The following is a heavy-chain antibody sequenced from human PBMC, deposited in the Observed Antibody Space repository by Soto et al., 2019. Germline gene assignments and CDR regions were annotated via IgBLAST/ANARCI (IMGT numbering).Heavy chain of an antibody. CDR3: ATSKNSSSPPLYYYYGMDV. CDR2: FDPEDGET. CDR1: GYTLTELS. J-gene: IGHJ6*02. D-gene: IGHD6-6*01. Sequence: ASVKVSCKVSGYTLTELSMHWVRQAPGKGLEWMGGFDPEDGETIYAQKFQGRVTMTEDTSTDTAYMELSSLRSEDTAVYYCATSKNSSSPPLYYYYGMDVWGQGTTVTVSS. V-gene: IGHV1-24*01.